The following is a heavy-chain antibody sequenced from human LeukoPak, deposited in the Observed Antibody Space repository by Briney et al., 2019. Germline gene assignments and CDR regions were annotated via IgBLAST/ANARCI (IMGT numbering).Heavy chain of an antibody. CDR3: AAGLYWFDP. V-gene: IGHV1-46*01. CDR1: GYTFTTYY. J-gene: IGHJ5*02. CDR2: INPSGGST. Sequence: ASVKVSCKASGYTFTTYYMHWVRQAPGQGPEWMGIINPSGGSTTYAQKFQGRVTMTRDKSTSTAYMELSSLRSEDTAVYYCAAGLYWFDPWGQGTLVTVSS.